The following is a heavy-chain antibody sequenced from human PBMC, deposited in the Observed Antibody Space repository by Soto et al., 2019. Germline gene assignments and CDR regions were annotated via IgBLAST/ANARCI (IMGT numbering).Heavy chain of an antibody. V-gene: IGHV5-51*01. J-gene: IGHJ6*03. CDR1: GYSFTSYW. CDR3: ARHAPYYDILTGYSPDYYYMDV. CDR2: IYPGDSDT. Sequence: PGESLKISCKGSGYSFTSYWIGWVRQMPGKGLEWTGIIYPGDSDTRYSPSFQGQVTISADKSISTAYLLWSSLKASDTAMYYCARHAPYYDILTGYSPDYYYMDVWGKGTTVTVSS. D-gene: IGHD3-9*01.